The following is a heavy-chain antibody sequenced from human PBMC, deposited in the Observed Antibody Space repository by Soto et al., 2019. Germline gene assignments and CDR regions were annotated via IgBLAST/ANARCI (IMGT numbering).Heavy chain of an antibody. CDR1: GFTFSDYY. D-gene: IGHD3-22*01. CDR2: ISSSGSTI. Sequence: GSLRLSCAASGFTFSDYYMSWIRQAPGKGLEWVSYISSSGSTIYYADSVKGRFTISRDNAKNSLYLQMNSLRAEDTAVYYCARDSYYYDSSGSSPDYWGQGTLVTVSS. V-gene: IGHV3-11*01. CDR3: ARDSYYYDSSGSSPDY. J-gene: IGHJ4*02.